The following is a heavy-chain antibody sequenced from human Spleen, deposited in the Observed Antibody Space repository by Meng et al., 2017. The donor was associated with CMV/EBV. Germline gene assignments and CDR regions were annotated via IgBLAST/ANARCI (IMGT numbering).Heavy chain of an antibody. CDR1: GFTFSSYG. J-gene: IGHJ4*02. CDR3: AKGFRHNWNDVVDY. Sequence: GGSLRLSCAASGFTFSSYGMHWVRQAPGKGLEWVAVIWYDGSNKYYADSVKGRFTISRDNSKNTLYLQMNSLRAEDTAVYYCAKGFRHNWNDVVDYWGQGTLVTVSS. V-gene: IGHV3-33*06. D-gene: IGHD1-20*01. CDR2: IWYDGSNK.